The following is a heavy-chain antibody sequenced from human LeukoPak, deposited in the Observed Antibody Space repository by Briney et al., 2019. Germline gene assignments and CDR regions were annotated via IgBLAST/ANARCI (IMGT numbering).Heavy chain of an antibody. CDR1: GVSISSSNW. CDR2: IHHSGST. CDR3: ARVPTEGVTGTYYYYYYGMDV. V-gene: IGHV4-4*02. J-gene: IGHJ6*02. D-gene: IGHD3-10*01. Sequence: SETLSLTCAVSGVSISSSNWWSWVRQPPGEGLEWIGEIHHSGSTNYNPSLKSRATISVDKSKNQYSLMLSSVTAADTAVYYCARVPTEGVTGTYYYYYYGMDVWGQGTTVTVSS.